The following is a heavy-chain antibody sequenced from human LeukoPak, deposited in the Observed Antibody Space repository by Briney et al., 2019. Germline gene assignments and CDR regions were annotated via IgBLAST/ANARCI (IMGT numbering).Heavy chain of an antibody. D-gene: IGHD3-10*01. V-gene: IGHV3-30*02. Sequence: GGSLRLSCAASGFVLSDYGMHWVRQAPGKGLEWVAFVRHDGSNEYYADSVKGRFSISRDKSKNTLYLQMNSLRAEDTAVYYCAKGGIYGSGTSPYYYYYYMDVWGKGTTVTVSS. J-gene: IGHJ6*03. CDR3: AKGGIYGSGTSPYYYYYYMDV. CDR2: VRHDGSNE. CDR1: GFVLSDYG.